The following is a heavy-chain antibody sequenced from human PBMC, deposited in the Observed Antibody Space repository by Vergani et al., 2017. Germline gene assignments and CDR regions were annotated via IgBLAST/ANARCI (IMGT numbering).Heavy chain of an antibody. CDR1: GGSFSGYY. CDR3: AIPHSSGCFDY. V-gene: IGHV4-34*01. CDR2: INHSGST. D-gene: IGHD6-19*01. Sequence: QVQLQQWGAGLLKPSETLSLTCAVYGGSFSGYYWSWIRQPPGKGLEWIGEINHSGSTNYNPSLKIRVTISVDTSKNQFSLKLSSVTAADTAVYYCAIPHSSGCFDYWGQGTLVTVSS. J-gene: IGHJ4*02.